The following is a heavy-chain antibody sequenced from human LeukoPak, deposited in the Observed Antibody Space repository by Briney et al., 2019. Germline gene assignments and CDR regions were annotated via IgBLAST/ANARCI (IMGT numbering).Heavy chain of an antibody. J-gene: IGHJ4*02. CDR3: ARDLVGATIPDY. D-gene: IGHD1-26*01. CDR1: GFTFSSYA. CDR2: ISGSGGST. Sequence: QTGGSLRLSCAASGFTFSSYAMSWVRQAPGKGLEWVSAISGSGGSTYYADSVKGRFTISRDNAKNSLYLQMNSLRAEGTAVYYCARDLVGATIPDYWGQGTLVTVSS. V-gene: IGHV3-23*01.